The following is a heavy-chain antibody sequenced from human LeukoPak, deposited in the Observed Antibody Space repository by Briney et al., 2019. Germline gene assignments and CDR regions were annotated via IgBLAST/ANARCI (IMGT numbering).Heavy chain of an antibody. Sequence: GGSLRLSCAASGFTFSSYAMHWVRQAPGKGLEWVAVISYDGSNKYYADSVKGRFTISRDNSKNTLYLQMNSLRAEDTAVYYCARARRGSYYAFDPWGQGTLVTVSS. CDR2: ISYDGSNK. CDR3: ARARRGSYYAFDP. J-gene: IGHJ5*02. V-gene: IGHV3-30*04. CDR1: GFTFSSYA. D-gene: IGHD1-26*01.